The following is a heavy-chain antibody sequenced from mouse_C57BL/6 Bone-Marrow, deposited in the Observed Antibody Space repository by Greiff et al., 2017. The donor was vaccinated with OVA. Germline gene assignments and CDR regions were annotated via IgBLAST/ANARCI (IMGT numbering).Heavy chain of an antibody. CDR1: GFNIKDDY. CDR2: IDPENGDT. J-gene: IGHJ3*01. CDR3: TTCYPYRWFAY. V-gene: IGHV14-4*01. Sequence: EVQLQQSGAELVRPGASVKLSCTASGFNIKDDYMHWVKQRPEQGLEWIGWIDPENGDTEYASKFQGKAPITADTSSNTAYLQLSSLTSEDTAVYYCTTCYPYRWFAYWGQGTLVTVSA. D-gene: IGHD2-10*01.